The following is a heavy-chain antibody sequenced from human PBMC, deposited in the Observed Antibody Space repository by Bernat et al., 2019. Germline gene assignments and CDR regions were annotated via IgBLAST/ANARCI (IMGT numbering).Heavy chain of an antibody. CDR3: TTEGSGWYSP. D-gene: IGHD6-19*01. V-gene: IGHV3-15*07. CDR1: GFTFSNAW. CDR2: TKSKTDGGTT. J-gene: IGHJ5*02. Sequence: EVQLVESGGGLVKPGGSLRLSCAASGFTFSNAWMNWVRQAPGKGLEWVGRTKSKTDGGTTDYAAPVKGRFTISRDDSKNTLYLQMNSLKTEDTAVYYCTTEGSGWYSPWGQGTLVTVSS.